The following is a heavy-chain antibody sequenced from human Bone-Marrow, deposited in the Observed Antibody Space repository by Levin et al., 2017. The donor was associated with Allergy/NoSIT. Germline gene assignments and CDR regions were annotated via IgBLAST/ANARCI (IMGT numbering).Heavy chain of an antibody. CDR3: ARGSGSYADRVYFFEH. V-gene: IGHV1-69*02. CDR1: GGTFSSDT. J-gene: IGHJ4*02. CDR2: IIPILGVP. Sequence: KISCKASGGTFSSDTISWVRQAPGQGLEWMGRIIPILGVPQYAQNFQGRVTITTDRSTSTDYLELRSLRSEDTAVYYCARGSGSYADRVYFFEHWGQGTLVNVSS. D-gene: IGHD1-26*01.